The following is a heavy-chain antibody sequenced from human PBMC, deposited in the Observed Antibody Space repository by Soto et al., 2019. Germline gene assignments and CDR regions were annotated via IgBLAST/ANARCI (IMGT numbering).Heavy chain of an antibody. D-gene: IGHD3-22*01. Sequence: GGSLRLSCAASGFTFSNAWMNWVRQAPGKGLEWVGRIKSKTDGGTTDYAAPVKGRFTISRDDSKNTLYLQMNSLKTEDTAVYYCTTLITMIVVVITSNSPTNVDYWGQGTLVTVSS. CDR1: GFTFSNAW. J-gene: IGHJ4*02. CDR3: TTLITMIVVVITSNSPTNVDY. V-gene: IGHV3-15*07. CDR2: IKSKTDGGTT.